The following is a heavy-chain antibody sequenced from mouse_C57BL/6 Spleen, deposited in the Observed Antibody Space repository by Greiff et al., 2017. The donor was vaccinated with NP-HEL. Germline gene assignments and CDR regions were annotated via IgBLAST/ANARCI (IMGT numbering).Heavy chain of an antibody. CDR1: GFSLSTSGMG. Sequence: QVTLKESGPGILQSSQTLSLTCSFSGFSLSTSGMGVSWIRQPSGKGLEWLAHIYWDDDKRYNPSLKSRLTISKDTSRNQVFLKITSVDTADTATYYCARSWLRQGDGTGYFDYWGQGTTLTVSS. D-gene: IGHD2-2*01. V-gene: IGHV8-12*01. CDR2: IYWDDDK. CDR3: ARSWLRQGDGTGYFDY. J-gene: IGHJ2*01.